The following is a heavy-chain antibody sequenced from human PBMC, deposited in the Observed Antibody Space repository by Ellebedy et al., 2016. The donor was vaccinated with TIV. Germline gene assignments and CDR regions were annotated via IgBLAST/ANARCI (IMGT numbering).Heavy chain of an antibody. J-gene: IGHJ6*03. CDR3: ASAVVPAHYYYMDV. CDR1: GYTFTGYY. V-gene: IGHV1-2*02. CDR2: INPNSGGT. Sequence: ASVKVSCXASGYTFTGYYMHWVRQAPGQGLEWMGWINPNSGGTNYAQKFQGRVTMTRDTSISTAYMELSRLRSDDTAVYYCASAVVPAHYYYMDVWGKGTTVTVSS. D-gene: IGHD2-2*01.